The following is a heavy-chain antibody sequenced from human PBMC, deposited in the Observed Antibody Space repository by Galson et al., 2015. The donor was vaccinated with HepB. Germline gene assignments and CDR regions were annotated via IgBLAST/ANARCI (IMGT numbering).Heavy chain of an antibody. V-gene: IGHV2-5*01. CDR3: AHGDSSSWYRGDNYYGRDV. J-gene: IGHJ6*02. Sequence: PALVKPTQTLTLTCTFSGFSLSTSGVGVGWIRQPPGKALEWLALIYWNDDKRYSPSLKSRLTITKDTSKNQVVLTMTNMDPVDTATYYCAHGDSSSWYRGDNYYGRDVWGQGTTVTVSS. CDR2: IYWNDDK. D-gene: IGHD6-13*01. CDR1: GFSLSTSGVG.